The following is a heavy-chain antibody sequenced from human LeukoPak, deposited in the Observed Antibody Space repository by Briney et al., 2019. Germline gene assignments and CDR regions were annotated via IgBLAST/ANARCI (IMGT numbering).Heavy chain of an antibody. CDR1: EFTSSNYW. CDR3: ARGFTIFGVVNDGFDI. J-gene: IGHJ3*02. D-gene: IGHD3-3*01. CDR2: INSDGSST. Sequence: PGGSLRLSCAASEFTSSNYWMHWVRQAPGKGLVWVSRINSDGSSTSYADSVKGRFTISRDNAKNTLYLQMNSLRVEDTAVYYCARGFTIFGVVNDGFDIWGQGTTVTVSS. V-gene: IGHV3-74*01.